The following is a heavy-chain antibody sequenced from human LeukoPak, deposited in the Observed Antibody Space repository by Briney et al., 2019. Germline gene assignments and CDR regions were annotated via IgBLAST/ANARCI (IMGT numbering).Heavy chain of an antibody. CDR3: AKDSSIAFGSGRVSWFDP. CDR2: ITSDGSVT. D-gene: IGHD3-10*01. Sequence: GGSLRLSCAASGFTFSTYSMNWLRQAPGQGLVWVARITSDGSVTTYADSVRGRFSISRDNAKNTLYLQMNSLSAEDTAVYYCAKDSSIAFGSGRVSWFDPWGQGTLVTVSS. V-gene: IGHV3-74*01. CDR1: GFTFSTYS. J-gene: IGHJ5*02.